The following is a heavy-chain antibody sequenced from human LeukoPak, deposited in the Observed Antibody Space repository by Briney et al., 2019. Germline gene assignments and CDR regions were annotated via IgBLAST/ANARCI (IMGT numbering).Heavy chain of an antibody. CDR1: GFIFSDYG. J-gene: IGHJ4*02. CDR2: TRFDGSIK. CDR3: ARWWGTRQYYFDY. V-gene: IGHV3-33*01. Sequence: PGGSLRLSCAVSGFIFSDYGFHWVRQAPGKGLEWVAVTRFDGSIKQYADSVKGRFTISRDDSKNTLYLQMNSLKSEDTAVYYCARWWGTRQYYFDYWGRGTLVTVSS. D-gene: IGHD1-1*01.